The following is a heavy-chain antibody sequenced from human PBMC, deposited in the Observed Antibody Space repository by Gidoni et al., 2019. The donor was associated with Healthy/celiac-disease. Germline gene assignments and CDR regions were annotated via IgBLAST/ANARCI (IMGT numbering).Heavy chain of an antibody. Sequence: GGPISSGGYYWSWIRQHPGKGLEWIGYIYYSGSTYYNPSLKSRVTISVDTSKNQFSLKLSSVTAADTAVYYCARTLDRSIAARPDLWFDPWGQGTLVTVSS. CDR2: IYYSGST. J-gene: IGHJ5*02. V-gene: IGHV4-31*02. CDR1: GGPISSGGYY. CDR3: ARTLDRSIAARPDLWFDP. D-gene: IGHD6-6*01.